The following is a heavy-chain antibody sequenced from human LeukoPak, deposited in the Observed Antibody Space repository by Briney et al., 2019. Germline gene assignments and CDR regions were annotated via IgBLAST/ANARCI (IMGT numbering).Heavy chain of an antibody. Sequence: GGSLRLSCAASGFTFSSYAMHWVRQAPGKGLEWVAVISYDGSNKYYADSVKGRFTISRDNSKNTLYLQMNSLRAEDTAVYYCARDLGPQVATIRPFNGYYYGMGVWGQGTAVTVSS. CDR2: ISYDGSNK. CDR3: ARDLGPQVATIRPFNGYYYGMGV. D-gene: IGHD5-12*01. CDR1: GFTFSSYA. J-gene: IGHJ6*02. V-gene: IGHV3-30-3*01.